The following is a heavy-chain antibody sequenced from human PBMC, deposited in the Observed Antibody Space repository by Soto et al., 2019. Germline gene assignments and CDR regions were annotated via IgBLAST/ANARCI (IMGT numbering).Heavy chain of an antibody. Sequence: QVQLVQSGAEVKKPGSSVKVSCKASGGTFSSCAISWVRQAPGQGLEWMGGISPIFGTANYAQKFQGRGTITADESTSTAYMELSSLRSEDTAVYYCARNYDSSGYLLVYWGQGTLVTVSS. CDR1: GGTFSSCA. V-gene: IGHV1-69*01. J-gene: IGHJ4*02. CDR2: ISPIFGTA. D-gene: IGHD3-22*01. CDR3: ARNYDSSGYLLVY.